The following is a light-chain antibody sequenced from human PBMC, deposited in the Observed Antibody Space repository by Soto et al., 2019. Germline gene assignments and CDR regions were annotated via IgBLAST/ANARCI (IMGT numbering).Light chain of an antibody. V-gene: IGKV3-20*01. J-gene: IGKJ1*01. CDR2: GAS. CDR3: QQYGRSPRT. CDR1: QSVSSNY. Sequence: EIVLTQSPGTLSLSPWERATLSCRASQSVSSNYFAWYQQKPGQAPRLLIYGASSRATGIPDRFSGSGSGTDFTLTISRLEPEDFAVYYCQQYGRSPRTFGQGTKVEIK.